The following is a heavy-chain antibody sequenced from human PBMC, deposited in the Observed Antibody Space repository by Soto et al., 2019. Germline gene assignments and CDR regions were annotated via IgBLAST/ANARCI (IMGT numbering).Heavy chain of an antibody. V-gene: IGHV1-18*01. CDR3: ARVQRITIFGVVSNWFDP. Sequence: ASVKVSCKASGYTFTSYGISWVRQAPGQGLEWMGWISAYNGNTNYAQKLQGRVTMTTDTSTSTAYMELRSLRSDDTAVYDCARVQRITIFGVVSNWFDPWGQGTLVTVSS. D-gene: IGHD3-3*01. J-gene: IGHJ5*02. CDR2: ISAYNGNT. CDR1: GYTFTSYG.